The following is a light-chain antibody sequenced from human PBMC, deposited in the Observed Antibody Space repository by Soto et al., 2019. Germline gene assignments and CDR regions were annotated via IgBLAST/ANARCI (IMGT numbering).Light chain of an antibody. CDR1: SSNVGSYKL. Sequence: QSALTQPASVSGSPGQSITISCTGTSSNVGSYKLVSWYQQHPGKAPKLMIFEVNKRPSGVSNRFSGSKSGNTASLTISGLQAEDEADYYCTSYTSSSTLRVFGGGTKLTVL. CDR3: TSYTSSSTLRV. V-gene: IGLV2-14*02. CDR2: EVN. J-gene: IGLJ3*02.